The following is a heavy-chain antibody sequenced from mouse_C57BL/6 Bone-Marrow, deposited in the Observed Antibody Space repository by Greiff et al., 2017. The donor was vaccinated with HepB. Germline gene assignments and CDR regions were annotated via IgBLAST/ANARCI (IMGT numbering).Heavy chain of an antibody. V-gene: IGHV8-12*01. CDR3: ARSPRPVGAYFDV. D-gene: IGHD3-1*01. CDR2: IYWDDDK. Sequence: QVTLKECGPGILQSSQTLSLTCSFSGFSLSTSGMGVSWIRQPSGKGLEWLAHIYWDDDKRYNPSLKSRLTISKDTSRNQVFLKITSVDTADTATYYCARSPRPVGAYFDVWGTGTTVTVSS. J-gene: IGHJ1*03. CDR1: GFSLSTSGMG.